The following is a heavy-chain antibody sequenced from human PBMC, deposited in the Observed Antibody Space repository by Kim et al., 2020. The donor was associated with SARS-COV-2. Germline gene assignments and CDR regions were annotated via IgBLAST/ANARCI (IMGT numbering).Heavy chain of an antibody. CDR1: GGTFSSYA. J-gene: IGHJ4*02. CDR2: IIPILGIA. CDR3: ARDGGQYYYDSSGYYCFDY. D-gene: IGHD3-22*01. Sequence: SVKVSCKASGGTFSSYAISWVRQAPGQGLEWMGRIIPILGIANYAQKFQGRVTITADKSTSTAYMELSSLRSEDTAVYYCARDGGQYYYDSSGYYCFDYWGQGTLVTVSS. V-gene: IGHV1-69*04.